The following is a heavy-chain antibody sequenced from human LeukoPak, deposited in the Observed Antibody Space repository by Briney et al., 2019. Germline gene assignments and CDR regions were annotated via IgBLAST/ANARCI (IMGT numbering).Heavy chain of an antibody. CDR2: LYSDGSA. V-gene: IGHV3-66*02. CDR3: ARDPWQGSTTLH. D-gene: IGHD1-26*01. J-gene: IGHJ4*02. CDR1: GFSNSSGY. Sequence: GRSLRLSCVASGFSNSSGYMTLTRQAPGKALEWVSLLYSDGSAYYPDSVKGRFTISRDNSKSTLHLQMDTLRTEDTAMYYCARDPWQGSTTLHWGQGIMVTVSS.